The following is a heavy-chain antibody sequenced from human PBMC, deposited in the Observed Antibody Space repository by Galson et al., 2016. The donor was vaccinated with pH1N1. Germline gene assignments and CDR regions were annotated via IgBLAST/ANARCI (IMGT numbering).Heavy chain of an antibody. CDR2: ISYDGRNE. J-gene: IGHJ5*02. V-gene: IGHV3-30*18. Sequence: SLRLSCAASGFTFSSFGMHWVRQAPGKGLEWVAVISYDGRNEYYADSVKGRFALSRDNSKNTMYMQMNSLRPEDTAMYYCAKATEFCRGGSCYANWFDPWGQGTLVTVPS. CDR1: GFTFSSFG. D-gene: IGHD2-15*01. CDR3: AKATEFCRGGSCYANWFDP.